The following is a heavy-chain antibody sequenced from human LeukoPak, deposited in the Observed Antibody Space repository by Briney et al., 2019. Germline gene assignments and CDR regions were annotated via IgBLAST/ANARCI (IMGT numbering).Heavy chain of an antibody. V-gene: IGHV3-30-3*01. Sequence: GRSLRLSCAASGFTFSSYAMHWVRQAPGKGLEWVAVISYDGSSKYYADSVKGRFTISRDNSKNTLYLQMNSLRAEDTAVYYCARTEDTAMVKGFYGMDVWGQGTTVTVSS. D-gene: IGHD5-18*01. CDR3: ARTEDTAMVKGFYGMDV. J-gene: IGHJ6*02. CDR2: ISYDGSSK. CDR1: GFTFSSYA.